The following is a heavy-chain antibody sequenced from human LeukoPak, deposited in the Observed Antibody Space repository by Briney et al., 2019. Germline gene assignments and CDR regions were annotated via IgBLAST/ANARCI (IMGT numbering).Heavy chain of an antibody. V-gene: IGHV3-7*03. CDR2: MKQDGSEK. J-gene: IGHJ4*02. Sequence: PGGYLRLSCAAYGFTFSSYWMSWVRQAPGKGLEWVANMKQDGSEKYYVDSVKGRFTISRDNAKNSLYLQMNSLRAENTAVYYSARVQEEDGYNQWGQGTLVTVSS. D-gene: IGHD5-24*01. CDR1: GFTFSSYW. CDR3: ARVQEEDGYNQ.